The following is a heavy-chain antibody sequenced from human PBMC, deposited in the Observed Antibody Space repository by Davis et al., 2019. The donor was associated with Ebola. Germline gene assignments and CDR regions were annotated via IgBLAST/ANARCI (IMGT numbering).Heavy chain of an antibody. Sequence: SETLSLTCTVSGGSISSGVNYWSWVRQHPGKGLEWIGYIYYSGSTYYNPSLKSRVSISVDTSKNQFSLKVSSVTAADTAVYYCARRVVATYHFDYWGQGTLVTVSS. D-gene: IGHD5-12*01. CDR3: ARRVVATYHFDY. CDR1: GGSISSGVNY. J-gene: IGHJ4*02. CDR2: IYYSGST. V-gene: IGHV4-31*03.